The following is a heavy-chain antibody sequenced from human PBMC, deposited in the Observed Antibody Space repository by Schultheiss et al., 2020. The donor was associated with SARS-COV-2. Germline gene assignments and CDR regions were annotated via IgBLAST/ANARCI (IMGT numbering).Heavy chain of an antibody. D-gene: IGHD4-11*01. CDR2: IYYSGST. CDR3: ARGGSSNQPLQYYYYMDV. J-gene: IGHJ6*03. CDR1: GYSISSGYY. Sequence: SQTLSLTCTVSGYSISSGYYWGWIRQPPGKGLEWIGSIYYSGSTYYNPSLKSRVTISVDMSKNQLSLRLTSVTAADTAVYYCARGGSSNQPLQYYYYMDVWGKGTPVTVSS. V-gene: IGHV4-38-2*02.